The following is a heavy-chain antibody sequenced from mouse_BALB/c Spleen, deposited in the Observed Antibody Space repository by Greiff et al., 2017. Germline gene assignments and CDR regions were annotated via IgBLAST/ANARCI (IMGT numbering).Heavy chain of an antibody. CDR2: INPSTGYT. J-gene: IGHJ1*01. V-gene: IGHV1-7*01. CDR3: ARGLRRGDWYFDV. CDR1: GYTFTSYW. Sequence: VQLQQSGAELAKPGASVKMSCKASGYTFTSYWMHWVKQRPGQGLEWIGYINPSTGYTEYNQKFKDKATLTADKSSSTAYMQLSSLTSEDSAVYYCARGLRRGDWYFDVWGAGTTVTVSS. D-gene: IGHD2-2*01.